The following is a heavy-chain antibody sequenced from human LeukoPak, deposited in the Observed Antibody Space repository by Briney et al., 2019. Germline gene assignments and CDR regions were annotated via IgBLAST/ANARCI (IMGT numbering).Heavy chain of an antibody. CDR1: GFTFNRCW. D-gene: IGHD2-21*02. CDR3: TSWGDTTAEYFQR. CDR2: INPDGRDT. V-gene: IGHV3-7*01. Sequence: GGSLRLFCVVSGFTFNRCWMNWVRQAPGKGLEWVAHINPDGRDTYYVDSVKGRFTISRDNAQNSMYLQMNSLRVEDTAVYYCTSWGDTTAEYFQRWGQGTLVTVSS. J-gene: IGHJ1*01.